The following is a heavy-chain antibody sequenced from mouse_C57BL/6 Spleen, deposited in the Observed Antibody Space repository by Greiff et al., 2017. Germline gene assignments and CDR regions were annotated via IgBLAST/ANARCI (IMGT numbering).Heavy chain of an antibody. Sequence: VQLKQSGPGLVKPSQSLSLTCSVTGYSITSGYYWNWIRQFPGNKLEWMGYISYDGSNNYNPSLKNRISITRDTSKNQFFLKLNSVTTEDTATYYCARAGELYGSDWYFDVWGTGTTVTVSS. CDR2: ISYDGSN. V-gene: IGHV3-6*01. J-gene: IGHJ1*03. CDR1: GYSITSGYY. D-gene: IGHD1-1*01. CDR3: ARAGELYGSDWYFDV.